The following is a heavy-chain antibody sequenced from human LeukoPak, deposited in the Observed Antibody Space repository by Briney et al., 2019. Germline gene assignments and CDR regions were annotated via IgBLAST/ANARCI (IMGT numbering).Heavy chain of an antibody. Sequence: GGSLRLSCAASGFAFSNYWMSWVRQAPGKGLEFMANIKEAGSEKYYVDSVKGRFTISRDNDKNSVHLQMNSLRAEDTAVYYCARAPPTVTKYFDYWGQGTLVTVSS. V-gene: IGHV3-7*01. J-gene: IGHJ4*02. CDR3: ARAPPTVTKYFDY. CDR1: GFAFSNYW. CDR2: IKEAGSEK. D-gene: IGHD4-17*01.